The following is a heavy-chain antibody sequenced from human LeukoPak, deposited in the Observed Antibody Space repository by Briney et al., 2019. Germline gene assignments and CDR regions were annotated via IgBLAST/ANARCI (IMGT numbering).Heavy chain of an antibody. D-gene: IGHD2-21*01. V-gene: IGHV3-11*01. Sequence: GGSLRLSCVSSVCTFLDYYMSWIRQARGKGLAWVSYISSSGNNIYYADSVKGRFTISRDKAKKSLYLQMNSLRAEDTAVYYCARRREFLDYWGQGTLVTVSS. CDR3: ARRREFLDY. CDR1: VCTFLDYY. CDR2: ISSSGNNI. J-gene: IGHJ4*02.